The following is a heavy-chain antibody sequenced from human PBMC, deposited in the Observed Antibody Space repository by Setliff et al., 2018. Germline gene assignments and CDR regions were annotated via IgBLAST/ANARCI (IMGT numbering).Heavy chain of an antibody. CDR3: ARRMWELRSDAFDI. V-gene: IGHV1-69*13. CDR2: IIPIFGTA. D-gene: IGHD1-26*01. CDR1: GGTFSSYD. Sequence: SVKVSCKASGGTFSSYDISWVRQAPGQGLEWMGGIIPIFGTANYAQKFQGRVTITADESTSTAYMELSSLRSEDTAVYYCARRMWELRSDAFDIWGQGTMVTVSS. J-gene: IGHJ3*02.